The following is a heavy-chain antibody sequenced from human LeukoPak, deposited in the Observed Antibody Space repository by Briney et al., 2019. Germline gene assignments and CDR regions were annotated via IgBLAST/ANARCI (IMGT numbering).Heavy chain of an antibody. Sequence: GGSLRLSCAASGFNFISYSMNWVRQAPGKGLEWVSSISSTSSYIYYADSVKGRFPISRDNAKNSLDLQMNSLRAEDTAVYYCSRTDNYDAGDYWGQGALVTVSS. CDR2: ISSTSSYI. CDR1: GFNFISYS. CDR3: SRTDNYDAGDY. J-gene: IGHJ4*02. V-gene: IGHV3-21*06. D-gene: IGHD4/OR15-4a*01.